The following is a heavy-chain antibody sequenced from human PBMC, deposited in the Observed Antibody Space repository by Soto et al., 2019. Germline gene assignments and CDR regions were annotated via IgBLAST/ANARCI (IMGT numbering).Heavy chain of an antibody. D-gene: IGHD3-10*01. Sequence: SEKVSCKASGGTFSSYAISWVRQAPGQGLEWMGGIIPIFGTANYAQKFQGRVTITADESTSTAYMELSSLRSEDTAVYYCARDRAYGGYVDYWGQGTLVTVSS. V-gene: IGHV1-69*13. CDR3: ARDRAYGGYVDY. CDR1: GGTFSSYA. CDR2: IIPIFGTA. J-gene: IGHJ4*02.